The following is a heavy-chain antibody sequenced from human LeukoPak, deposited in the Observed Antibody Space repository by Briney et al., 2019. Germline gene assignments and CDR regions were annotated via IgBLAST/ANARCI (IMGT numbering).Heavy chain of an antibody. J-gene: IGHJ4*02. V-gene: IGHV3-21*01. CDR2: ISSSSYI. Sequence: GGSLRLSCSASGFTFSSYSMNWVRQAPGKGLEWVSSISSSSYIYYADSVKGRFTISRDNAKNSLYLQMNSLRAEDTAVYYCAREAVAAYYFDYWGQGTLVTVSS. D-gene: IGHD6-19*01. CDR1: GFTFSSYS. CDR3: AREAVAAYYFDY.